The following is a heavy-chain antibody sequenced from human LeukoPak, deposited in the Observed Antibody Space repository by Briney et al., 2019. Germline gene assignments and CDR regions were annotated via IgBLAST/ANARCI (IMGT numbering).Heavy chain of an antibody. D-gene: IGHD6-13*01. Sequence: SGTLSLTCAVYGGSFSGYYWSWIRQPPGKGLEWIGEINHSGSTNYNPSLKSRVAISVDTSKNQFSLKLSSVTAADTAVYYCARSSLANYWGQGTLVTVSS. CDR3: ARSSLANY. CDR1: GGSFSGYY. CDR2: INHSGST. V-gene: IGHV4-34*01. J-gene: IGHJ4*02.